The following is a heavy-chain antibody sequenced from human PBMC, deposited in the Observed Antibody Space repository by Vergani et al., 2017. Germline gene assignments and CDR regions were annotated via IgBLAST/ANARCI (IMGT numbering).Heavy chain of an antibody. D-gene: IGHD1-26*01. Sequence: QVQLQQWGAGLLKPSETLSLTCAVYGGSFSGYYWSWIRQPPGKGLEWIGEINHSGSTNYNPSLKSRVTISVDTSKNQFSLKLSSVTAADTAVYYCASGRGSRRMAFDIWGQGTMVTVSS. CDR3: ASGRGSRRMAFDI. V-gene: IGHV4-34*01. CDR2: INHSGST. J-gene: IGHJ3*02. CDR1: GGSFSGYY.